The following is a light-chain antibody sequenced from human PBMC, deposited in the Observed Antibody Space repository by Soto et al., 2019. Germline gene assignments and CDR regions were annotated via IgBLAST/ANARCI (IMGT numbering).Light chain of an antibody. V-gene: IGLV4-60*02. CDR2: LEGSGSF. CDR3: ETWDSNTRV. J-gene: IGLJ3*02. Sequence: QPVLTQSSSASASLGSSVKLTCTLSSGHSSYIIAWHQQQPGKAPRYLMKLEGSGSFNKGSGVPDRFSGSSSGADRYLTFSNLQFEDEADYYCETWDSNTRVFAGGTPLTVL. CDR1: SGHSSYI.